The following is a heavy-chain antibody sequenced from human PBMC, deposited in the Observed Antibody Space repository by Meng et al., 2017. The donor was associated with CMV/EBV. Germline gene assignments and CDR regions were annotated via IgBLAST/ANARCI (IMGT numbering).Heavy chain of an antibody. CDR2: INPNSGGT. Sequence: ASVKVSCKASGYTFTGYYMHWVRQAPGQGLEWMGWINPNSGGTNYAQKFQGRVTMTRDTSISTACMELSRLRSDDTAVYYCARDTYRGNWKEFDYWGQGTLVTVSS. CDR1: GYTFTGYY. CDR3: ARDTYRGNWKEFDY. V-gene: IGHV1-2*02. J-gene: IGHJ4*02. D-gene: IGHD1-20*01.